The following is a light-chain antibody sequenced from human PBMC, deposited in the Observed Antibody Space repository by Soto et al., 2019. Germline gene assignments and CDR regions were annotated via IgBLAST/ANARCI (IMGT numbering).Light chain of an antibody. Sequence: GMAQSPAAVSVYTGEKASRSYRASQSVSSHLAWYQQKPGQAPRLPIYGASTRATGIPDRFSGSGSGTDFTLTISSLEAEDFTVYYCQQCSNWPWRFCQGGMVDI. CDR3: QQCSNWPWR. V-gene: IGKV3D-15*01. J-gene: IGKJ1*01. CDR1: QSVSSH. CDR2: GAS.